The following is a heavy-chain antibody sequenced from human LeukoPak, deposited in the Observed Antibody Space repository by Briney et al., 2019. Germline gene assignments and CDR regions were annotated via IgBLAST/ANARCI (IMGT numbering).Heavy chain of an antibody. V-gene: IGHV1-8*02. CDR1: GGTFSSHA. J-gene: IGHJ4*02. D-gene: IGHD7-27*01. Sequence: ASVKVSCKASGGTFSSHAFSWVRQATGQRPEWMGWMSPNSGDTGYAQKFQDRVTMTRNTSISTAYMELSSLRSDDTAVYYCARGPPNWGYDYWGPGTLVTVSS. CDR3: ARGPPNWGYDY. CDR2: MSPNSGDT.